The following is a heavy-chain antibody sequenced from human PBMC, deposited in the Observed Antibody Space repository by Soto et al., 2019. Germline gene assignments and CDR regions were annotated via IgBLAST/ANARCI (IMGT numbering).Heavy chain of an antibody. CDR1: GYTFTGYY. Sequence: QVQLVQSGAEVKKPGASVKVSCKASGYTFTGYYMHWVRQSPGQWLEWMGWINPNSGGTNYAQKFQGWVTMTRDTSISTAYMELSRLRSDDTAVYYCARDRYDYIWGRTDAFDIWGQGTMVTVSS. D-gene: IGHD3-16*01. CDR2: INPNSGGT. V-gene: IGHV1-2*04. CDR3: ARDRYDYIWGRTDAFDI. J-gene: IGHJ3*02.